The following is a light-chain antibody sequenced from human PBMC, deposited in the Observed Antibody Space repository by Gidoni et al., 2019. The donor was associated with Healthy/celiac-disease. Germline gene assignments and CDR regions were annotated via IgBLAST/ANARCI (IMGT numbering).Light chain of an antibody. CDR1: QSISSR. CDR2: KES. V-gene: IGKV1-5*03. Sequence: DIQMTQSPSTLSASVGVRVTITCRASQSISSRLVWYQQKPGKAPKLMIYKESSLESGVPSRFSGSGSGTEFTLTISSLQPDDFETYYCQQYKSYRKFTFGPGTKVDIK. CDR3: QQYKSYRKFT. J-gene: IGKJ3*01.